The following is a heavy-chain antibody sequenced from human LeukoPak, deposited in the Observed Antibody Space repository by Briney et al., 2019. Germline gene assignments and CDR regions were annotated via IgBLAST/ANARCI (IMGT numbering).Heavy chain of an antibody. CDR3: AGVIRYYYDSSGSQGAFDI. D-gene: IGHD3-22*01. V-gene: IGHV1-2*02. Sequence: GASVKVSCKASGYTFTGYYMHWVRQAPGQGLEWMGWINPNSGGTNYAQKFQGRVTMTRDTSISTAYIELSRLRSDDTAVYYCAGVIRYYYDSSGSQGAFDIWGQGTMVTVSS. CDR1: GYTFTGYY. CDR2: INPNSGGT. J-gene: IGHJ3*02.